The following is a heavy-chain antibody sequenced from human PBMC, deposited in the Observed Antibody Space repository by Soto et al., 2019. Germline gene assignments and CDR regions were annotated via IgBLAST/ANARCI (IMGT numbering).Heavy chain of an antibody. D-gene: IGHD4-17*01. CDR2: IYYSGST. J-gene: IGHJ6*03. Sequence: SETLSLTCTVSGGSISSYCWSWIRQPPGKGLEWIGYIYYSGSTNYNPSLKSRVTISVDTSKNQFSLKLSSVTAADTSVYYCARGDYAYYYYYMDVCGKGTTVTVSS. CDR3: ARGDYAYYYYYMDV. V-gene: IGHV4-59*01. CDR1: GGSISSYC.